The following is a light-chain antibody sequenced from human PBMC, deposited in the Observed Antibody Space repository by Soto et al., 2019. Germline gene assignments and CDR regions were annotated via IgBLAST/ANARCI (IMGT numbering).Light chain of an antibody. CDR2: NNN. V-gene: IGLV1-44*01. CDR3: AAWDDSLNGFYV. Sequence: QAVVTQPPSASGTPGRRVTISCSGSNSNIGSNPVNWYQHLPGTAPKLLIYNNNQRPSGVPDRFSGSKSGTSASLAISGLQSEDEADYYCAAWDDSLNGFYVFGIGTKLTVL. CDR1: NSNIGSNP. J-gene: IGLJ1*01.